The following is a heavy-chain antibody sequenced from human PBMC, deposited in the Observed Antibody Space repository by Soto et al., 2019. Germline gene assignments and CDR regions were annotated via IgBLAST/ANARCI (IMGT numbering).Heavy chain of an antibody. CDR1: GFTFSSYW. J-gene: IGHJ5*02. Sequence: EVQLVESGGGLVQPGGSLRLSCAASGFTFSSYWMSWVRQAPGKGLEWVANIKQDGSEKYYVDSVKGRFTISRDNAKNSLYLQMNSPRAEDTAVYYCAKLKNDYGDYWWFDPWGQGTLVTVSS. CDR2: IKQDGSEK. CDR3: AKLKNDYGDYWWFDP. D-gene: IGHD4-17*01. V-gene: IGHV3-7*05.